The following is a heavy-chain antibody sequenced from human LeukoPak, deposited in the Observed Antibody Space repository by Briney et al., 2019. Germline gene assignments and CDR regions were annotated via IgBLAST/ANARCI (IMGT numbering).Heavy chain of an antibody. CDR1: GFTFSSHW. V-gene: IGHV3-74*01. CDR2: INSDGSTT. Sequence: GGSLRLSCAASGFTFSSHWMHWVRQAPGKGLVWVSRINSDGSTTSYADSVKGQFTISRDNAKNTLYLQMNSLRAEDTSVYYCTRSPVGGNWFDPWGQGTLVTVSS. CDR3: TRSPVGGNWFDP. J-gene: IGHJ5*02.